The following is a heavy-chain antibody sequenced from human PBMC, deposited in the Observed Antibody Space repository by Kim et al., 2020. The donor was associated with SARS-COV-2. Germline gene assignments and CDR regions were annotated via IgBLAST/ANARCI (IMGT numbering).Heavy chain of an antibody. J-gene: IGHJ4*02. V-gene: IGHV3-21*01. Sequence: ESGKGRFTISRDNAKNSLYLQMNSLRAEDTVVYYCARDGSSSWSSDYFDYWGQGTLVTVSS. D-gene: IGHD6-13*01. CDR3: ARDGSSSWSSDYFDY.